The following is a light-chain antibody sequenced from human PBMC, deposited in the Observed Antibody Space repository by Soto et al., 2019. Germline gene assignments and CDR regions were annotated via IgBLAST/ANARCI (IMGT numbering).Light chain of an antibody. Sequence: DIQMAQSPSTLSASVGDRVTITCRASQNINTWVAWYQQKPGKAPKLLIFDASTLENGVPARFSGSRSGPEYSLTISSLQPDDFATYYCQEYYSYWTLGQGTKVDIK. CDR3: QEYYSYWT. CDR1: QNINTW. V-gene: IGKV1-5*01. J-gene: IGKJ1*01. CDR2: DAS.